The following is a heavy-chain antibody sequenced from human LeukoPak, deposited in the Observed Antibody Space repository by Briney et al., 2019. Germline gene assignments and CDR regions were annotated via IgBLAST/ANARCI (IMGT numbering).Heavy chain of an antibody. D-gene: IGHD5-12*01. CDR3: AKDRLVATVRGSGDY. J-gene: IGHJ4*02. V-gene: IGHV3-23*01. CDR1: GFTFSSYG. Sequence: PGGSLRLSCAASGFTFSSYGMHWVRQAPGKGLEWVSSISSSGGYTYYADSVKGRFTISRDNSKNALYLQMNSLRAEDTAVYYCAKDRLVATVRGSGDYWGQGTLVTVSS. CDR2: ISSSGGYT.